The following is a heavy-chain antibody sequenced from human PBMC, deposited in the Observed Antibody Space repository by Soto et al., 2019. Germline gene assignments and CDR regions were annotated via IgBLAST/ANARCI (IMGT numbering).Heavy chain of an antibody. CDR1: GGSISSGGYY. D-gene: IGHD5-18*01. CDR2: IYYSGST. Sequence: SETLSLTCTVSGGSISSGGYYWSWIRQHPGKGLEWIGYIYYSGSTYYNPSLKSRVTISVDTSKNQFSLKLSSVTAADTAVYYCARGRGRGYSYGYHFDYWGQGTLVTVSS. CDR3: ARGRGRGYSYGYHFDY. J-gene: IGHJ4*02. V-gene: IGHV4-31*03.